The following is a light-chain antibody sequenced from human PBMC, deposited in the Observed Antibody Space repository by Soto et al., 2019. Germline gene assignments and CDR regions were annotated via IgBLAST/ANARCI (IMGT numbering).Light chain of an antibody. CDR2: EVT. CDR3: VSYTDTDTLV. J-gene: IGLJ1*01. CDR1: NTDVGQGKS. V-gene: IGLV2-14*01. Sequence: QSVLTQPASVSGSRGQPITISCFGRNTDVGQGKSVSWYQQGPGKAPKLLIFEVTNRPSGISSRFSGSRSGNTASLTISGLQPDDEGDYYCVSYTDTDTLVFGTGTKVTVL.